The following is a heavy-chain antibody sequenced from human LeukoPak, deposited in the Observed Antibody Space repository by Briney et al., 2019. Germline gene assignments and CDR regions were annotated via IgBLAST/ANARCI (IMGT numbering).Heavy chain of an antibody. Sequence: ASVKVSCKASGYTFTGYYMHWVRQAPGQGLERMGWINPNSGGTNYAQKFQGRVTMTRDTSISTAYMELSRLRSDDTAVYYCARGNVPGIAVAGTMIDAFDIWGQGTMVTVSS. V-gene: IGHV1-2*02. J-gene: IGHJ3*02. CDR2: INPNSGGT. CDR1: GYTFTGYY. D-gene: IGHD6-19*01. CDR3: ARGNVPGIAVAGTMIDAFDI.